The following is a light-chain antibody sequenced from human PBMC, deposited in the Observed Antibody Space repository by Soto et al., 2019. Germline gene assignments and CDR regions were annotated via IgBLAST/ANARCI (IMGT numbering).Light chain of an antibody. CDR3: QQYNSYSYT. CDR1: QSISSW. V-gene: IGKV1-5*03. J-gene: IGKJ2*01. Sequence: DILMTQSPSTLSASVGDRVTITCRASQSISSWLAWYQQKPGKAPKLLIYKASSLESGVPSWFSGSGSGTEFTLTISSLQPDDFATYYCQQYNSYSYTFGQGTKLEIK. CDR2: KAS.